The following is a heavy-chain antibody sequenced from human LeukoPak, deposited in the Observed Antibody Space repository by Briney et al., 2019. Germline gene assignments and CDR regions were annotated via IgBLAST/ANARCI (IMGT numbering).Heavy chain of an antibody. Sequence: ASVKVACKASGYTFTSYYMHWVRQAPGQGLEWMGIINPSGGSTSYAQKFQGRVTMTRDTSTSTVYMELSSLRSEDTAVYYCASGWSRYYFDHWGQGTLVTVSS. CDR2: INPSGGST. CDR3: ASGWSRYYFDH. D-gene: IGHD6-19*01. V-gene: IGHV1-46*01. J-gene: IGHJ4*02. CDR1: GYTFTSYY.